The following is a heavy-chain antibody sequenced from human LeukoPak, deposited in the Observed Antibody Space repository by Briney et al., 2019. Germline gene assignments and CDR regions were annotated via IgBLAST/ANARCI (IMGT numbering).Heavy chain of an antibody. CDR3: ARGGVVGAKDWFDP. J-gene: IGHJ5*02. CDR1: GYTFTGYY. CDR2: INPNNGGT. D-gene: IGHD1-26*01. Sequence: GASVKVSCKASGYTFTGYYMHWVRQAPGQGLEWMGRINPNNGGTKYAQKFQGRVTMTRDTSISTAYMELSRLRSDDTAVYYCARGGVVGAKDWFDPWGQGTLVTVSS. V-gene: IGHV1-2*06.